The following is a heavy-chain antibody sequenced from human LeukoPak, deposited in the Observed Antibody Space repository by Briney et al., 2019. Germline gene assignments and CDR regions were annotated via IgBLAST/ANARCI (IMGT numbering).Heavy chain of an antibody. Sequence: GGSLRLSCAASGFTFSIYAMSWVRQAPGKGLEWVSAISGSGGYTYSADSVKGRFTISRDNSKNTLYLQVNSLGTEDTAAYYCAKGSYYDSSGSFYFDYWGQGTLVTVSS. D-gene: IGHD3-22*01. CDR3: AKGSYYDSSGSFYFDY. V-gene: IGHV3-23*01. CDR2: ISGSGGYT. J-gene: IGHJ4*02. CDR1: GFTFSIYA.